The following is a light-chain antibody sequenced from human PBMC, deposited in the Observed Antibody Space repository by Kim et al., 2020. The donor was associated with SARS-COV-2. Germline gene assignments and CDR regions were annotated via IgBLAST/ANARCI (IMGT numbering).Light chain of an antibody. J-gene: IGKJ1*01. CDR2: GAS. Sequence: SPGEKAPPSCRARQSVTSSYLAWYQQKPGQAPRRLVYGASSGATGIPDRFSGSGSGTDFTLTISRLEPEDFAVYYCQQYASPPWTFGQGTKVDIK. V-gene: IGKV3-20*01. CDR3: QQYASPPWT. CDR1: QSVTSSY.